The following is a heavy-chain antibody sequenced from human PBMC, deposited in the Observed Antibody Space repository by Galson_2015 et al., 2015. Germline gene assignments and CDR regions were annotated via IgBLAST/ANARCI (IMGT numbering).Heavy chain of an antibody. CDR3: ARDRDGSGILRGYWFDP. CDR1: GDSVSSNSAA. Sequence: CAISGDSVSSNSAAWNWIRQSPSRGLEWLGRTYYRSKWYNDYAVSVKSRITINPDTSKNQFSLQLNSVTPEDTAVYYCARDRDGSGILRGYWFDPWGQGTLVTVSS. CDR2: TYYRSKWYN. D-gene: IGHD3-10*01. J-gene: IGHJ5*02. V-gene: IGHV6-1*01.